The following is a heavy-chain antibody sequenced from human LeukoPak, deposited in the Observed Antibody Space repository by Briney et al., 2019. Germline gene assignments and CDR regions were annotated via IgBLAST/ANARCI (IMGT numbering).Heavy chain of an antibody. J-gene: IGHJ6*03. CDR1: GYSISSGYY. Sequence: SETLSLTCAVSGYSISSGYYWGWIRQPPGKGLEWIGSIYHSGSTYYNPSLKSRVTISVDTSKNQFSLKLSSVTAADTAVYYCARHDQGFWSGYPYYYYMDVWGKGTTVTVSS. CDR2: IYHSGST. V-gene: IGHV4-38-2*01. D-gene: IGHD3-3*01. CDR3: ARHDQGFWSGYPYYYYMDV.